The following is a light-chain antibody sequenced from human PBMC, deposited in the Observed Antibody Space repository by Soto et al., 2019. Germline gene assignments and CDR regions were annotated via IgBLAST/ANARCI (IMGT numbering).Light chain of an antibody. Sequence: EIVLTQSPGTLSLSPGERATLSCRASQSVSSSYLAWYQHKPGQAPRLLIYGASSRATGIPDRFSGSGSGTDFTLTISRLEPEDFAVYYCQHYDTSPLTFGGGTKVEIK. CDR1: QSVSSSY. CDR2: GAS. V-gene: IGKV3-20*01. J-gene: IGKJ4*01. CDR3: QHYDTSPLT.